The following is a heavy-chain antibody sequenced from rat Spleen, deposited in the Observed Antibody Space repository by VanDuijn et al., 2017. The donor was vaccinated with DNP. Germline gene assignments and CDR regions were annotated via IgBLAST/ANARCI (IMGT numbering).Heavy chain of an antibody. CDR1: GFTFSSFA. Sequence: EVQLVESGGGLVQPGRSLKLSCAASGFTFSSFAMAWVRQAPKKGLEWVATITSGGSNTYDPDSVKGRVTISRDNAKSTIYPQMDSLRSEDTTTYYCAKSHHGGGDYFDYLGQGVMVTVSS. V-gene: IGHV5-25*01. J-gene: IGHJ2*01. D-gene: IGHD1-11*01. CDR2: ITSGGSNT. CDR3: AKSHHGGGDYFDY.